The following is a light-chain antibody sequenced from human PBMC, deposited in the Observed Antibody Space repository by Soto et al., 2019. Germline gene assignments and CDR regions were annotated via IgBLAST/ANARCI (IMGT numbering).Light chain of an antibody. CDR1: QSISSW. Sequence: DIQMTQSPSTLSASVGDRVTITCRASQSISSWLAWYQQKPGKAPKLLIYDASSLESGVPSRFSGSGSGTEFTLTINSLQPDDFATYYCQQYNSYSSITFGQGTRLEIK. J-gene: IGKJ5*01. CDR2: DAS. V-gene: IGKV1-5*01. CDR3: QQYNSYSSIT.